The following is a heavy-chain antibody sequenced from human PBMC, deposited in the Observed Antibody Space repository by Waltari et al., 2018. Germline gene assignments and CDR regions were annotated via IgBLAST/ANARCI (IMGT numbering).Heavy chain of an antibody. CDR2: ISYDGSNK. CDR3: ARDSTQYDYDFWSGYYTNWFDP. V-gene: IGHV3-30*01. J-gene: IGHJ5*02. D-gene: IGHD3-3*01. Sequence: QVQLVESGGGVVQPGRSLRLSCAASGFTFSSYAMHWVRQAPGKGLAWVAVISYDGSNKYYADSVKGRFTISRDNSKNTLYLQMNSLRAEDTAVYYCARDSTQYDYDFWSGYYTNWFDPWGQGTLVTVSS. CDR1: GFTFSSYA.